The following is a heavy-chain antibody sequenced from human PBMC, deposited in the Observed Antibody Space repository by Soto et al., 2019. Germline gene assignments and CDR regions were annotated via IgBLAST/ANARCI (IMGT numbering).Heavy chain of an antibody. CDR2: IHYSGST. CDR3: ARTSVLHYDILDHYGMDV. CDR1: GDSISSYY. J-gene: IGHJ6*02. D-gene: IGHD3-9*01. Sequence: PSETLSLTCTVSGDSISSYYWSWIRQPPGKGLEWIGYIHYSGSTNYNPSLKSRVTISVDTSKNQFSLRLSSVTAADTAVYYCARTSVLHYDILDHYGMDVWGQGTTVTVSS. V-gene: IGHV4-59*08.